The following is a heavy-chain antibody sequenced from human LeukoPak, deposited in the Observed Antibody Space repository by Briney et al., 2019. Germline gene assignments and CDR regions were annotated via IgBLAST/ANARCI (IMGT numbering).Heavy chain of an antibody. CDR1: GFTFSSYG. Sequence: GGSLRLSCAASGFTFSSYGMHWVRQAPGKGLEWVAVISYDGSNKYYADSVKGRFTISRDNSKNTLYLQMNSLRDEDTAVYYCARVLRSWFGELLTNPFDYWGQGTLVTVSS. CDR3: ARVLRSWFGELLTNPFDY. J-gene: IGHJ4*02. V-gene: IGHV3-30*03. D-gene: IGHD3-10*01. CDR2: ISYDGSNK.